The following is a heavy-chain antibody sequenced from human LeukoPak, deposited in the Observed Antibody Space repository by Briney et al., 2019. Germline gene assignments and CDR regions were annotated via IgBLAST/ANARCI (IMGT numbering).Heavy chain of an antibody. CDR3: ARDLGPYYDSSGYFFPHY. J-gene: IGHJ4*02. V-gene: IGHV1-69*05. CDR1: GGTFSSYA. Sequence: ASVKVSCTASGGTFSSYAISWVRQAPGQGLEWMGGIIPIFGTANYAQKFQGRVTMTRDTSTSTVYMELSSLRSEDTAMYYCARDLGPYYDSSGYFFPHYWGQGTLVTVSS. D-gene: IGHD3-22*01. CDR2: IIPIFGTA.